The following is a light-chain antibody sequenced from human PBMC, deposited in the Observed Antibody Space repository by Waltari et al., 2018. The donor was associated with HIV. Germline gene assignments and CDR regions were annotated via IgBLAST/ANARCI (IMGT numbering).Light chain of an antibody. J-gene: IGKJ4*01. Sequence: EIVLTQSPGTLSLSPGERATLSCRASQSVNTYLGWYQQKPGQPPRLLIYDVSKRATGIPARFSGSGSGTDFSLTFSNLKPEDSAVYYCQHRVSWPATFGGGTKVQIK. CDR2: DVS. CDR1: QSVNTY. CDR3: QHRVSWPAT. V-gene: IGKV3-11*01.